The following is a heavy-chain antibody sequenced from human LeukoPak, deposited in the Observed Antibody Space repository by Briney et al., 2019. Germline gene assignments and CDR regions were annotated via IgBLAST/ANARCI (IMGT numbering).Heavy chain of an antibody. J-gene: IGHJ6*03. CDR1: GYTVTSYY. CDR3: ARPSEGHLHYYYYMDV. Sequence: ASVKVSCKASGYTVTSYYMHWVRQAPGQGLEWMGIINPSGGSTSYAQKFQGRVTMTRDMSTSTVYMELSSLRSEDTAVYYCARPSEGHLHYYYYMDVWGKGTTVTVSS. CDR2: INPSGGST. V-gene: IGHV1-46*01. D-gene: IGHD3-10*01.